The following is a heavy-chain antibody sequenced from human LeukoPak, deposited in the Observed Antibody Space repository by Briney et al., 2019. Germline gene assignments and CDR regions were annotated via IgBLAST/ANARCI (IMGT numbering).Heavy chain of an antibody. V-gene: IGHV1-2*06. CDR1: GYTLTGYY. CDR3: ARQGSLGTWFDP. Sequence: ASVKVSCKASGYTLTGYYMQWVRQAPGQGLEWMGRINPNSGGTDYAQNFQGRVTMTRDTSISTVYMELSSLKSNDTAVYYCARQGSLGTWFDPWGQGTLVTVSS. D-gene: IGHD7-27*01. CDR2: INPNSGGT. J-gene: IGHJ5*02.